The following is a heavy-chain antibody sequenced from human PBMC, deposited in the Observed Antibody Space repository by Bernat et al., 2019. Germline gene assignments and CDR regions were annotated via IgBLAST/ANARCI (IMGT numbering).Heavy chain of an antibody. V-gene: IGHV3-7*03. Sequence: EEQLVESGGGLVQPGGSLRLSCIASGFTFSSYWMSWVRRAPGKGLEWVANIKQDGSEQYYVASVKGRFTISRDKAKNSLYLQMNSLRAEDTAVYYCAKDAGPYYDSATGAFDIWGQGTMVTVSS. CDR1: GFTFSSYW. CDR3: AKDAGPYYDSATGAFDI. D-gene: IGHD3-3*01. CDR2: IKQDGSEQ. J-gene: IGHJ3*02.